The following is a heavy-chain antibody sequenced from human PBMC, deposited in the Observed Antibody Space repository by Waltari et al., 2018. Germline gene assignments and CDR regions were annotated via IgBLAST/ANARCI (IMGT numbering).Heavy chain of an antibody. D-gene: IGHD6-6*01. Sequence: QVQLVQSGAEVKKPGSSVKVSCKASGGTFSSYAISWVRQAPGQGLEWMGRNIPILGKANNSEKCKGVGTITWAHATSTAYMELRGLRYEDTAVYYCARDYPTLQEIAAPRGYYYYGMDVWGQGTTVTVSS. J-gene: IGHJ6*02. CDR1: GGTFSSYA. V-gene: IGHV1-69*09. CDR2: NIPILGKA. CDR3: ARDYPTLQEIAAPRGYYYYGMDV.